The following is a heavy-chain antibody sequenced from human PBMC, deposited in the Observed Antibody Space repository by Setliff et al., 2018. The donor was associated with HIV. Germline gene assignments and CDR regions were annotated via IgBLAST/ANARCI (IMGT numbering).Heavy chain of an antibody. V-gene: IGHV3-21*01. D-gene: IGHD2-2*01. CDR3: ARGYCSSTSCYYYMDV. CDR2: ISSTSSYI. J-gene: IGHJ6*03. CDR1: GFTFTSYS. Sequence: SLRLSCAASGFTFTSYSMNWVRQAPGKGLEWVSSISSTSSYIYYADSVKGRFTISRDNAKNSLYLQMNSLRAEDTAVYYCARGYCSSTSCYYYMDVWGKGTTVTVSS.